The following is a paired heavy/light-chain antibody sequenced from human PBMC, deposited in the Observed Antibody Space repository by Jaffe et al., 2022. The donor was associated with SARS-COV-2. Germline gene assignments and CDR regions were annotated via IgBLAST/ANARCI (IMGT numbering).Heavy chain of an antibody. J-gene: IGHJ1*01. CDR2: IYGGGTT. D-gene: IGHD2-21*02. CDR3: VKYCAGDTCEIPEYFQD. Sequence: EVQMVESGGGWIQPGGSLRLSCAASGFPVYGSYMNWVRQAAGKGPEWVSSIYGGGTTYYADSVKGRFTISRDNSKNILYLQMNSLRAEDTAVYYCVKYCAGDTCEIPEYFQDWGQGTLVTVSS. CDR1: GFPVYGSY. V-gene: IGHV3-53*01.
Light chain of an antibody. CDR2: DVS. J-gene: IGKJ1*01. Sequence: DIVLTQSPATLSLSPGERATLSCRASQSISGRLGWYQQKPGQAPRLLIYDVSNRATGIPARFSGSGSGTDFTLTIGSLEPEDVAVYYCQQRYSWPRTFGQGTKVEVK. CDR1: QSISGR. CDR3: QQRYSWPRT. V-gene: IGKV3-11*01.